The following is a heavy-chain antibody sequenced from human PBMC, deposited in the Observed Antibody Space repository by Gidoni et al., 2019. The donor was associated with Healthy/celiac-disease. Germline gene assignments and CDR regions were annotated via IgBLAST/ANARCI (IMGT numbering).Heavy chain of an antibody. CDR3: ARDYYGGIDP. V-gene: IGHV3-33*01. CDR1: GFTFSSYG. J-gene: IGHJ5*02. D-gene: IGHD4-17*01. Sequence: QVQLVESGGGVVQPGRSLRLSCAASGFTFSSYGMHWVGQAPGKGLEWVAVKWYDGSNKYYADSVKGRFTISRDNSKNTLYLQMNSLRAEDTAVYYCARDYYGGIDPWGQGTLVTVSS. CDR2: KWYDGSNK.